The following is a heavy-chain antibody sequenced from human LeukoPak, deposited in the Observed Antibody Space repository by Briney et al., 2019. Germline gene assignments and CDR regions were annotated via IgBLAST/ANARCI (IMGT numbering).Heavy chain of an antibody. CDR3: ARDSGDSSSWTPEGSFDY. Sequence: GGSLRLSCAASGFTFSSYWMSWVRQAPGKGLEWVANIKQDGSEKYYVDSVKGRFTISRDNAKNSLYLQMNSLRAEDTAVYYCARDSGDSSSWTPEGSFDYWGQGTLVTVSS. D-gene: IGHD6-13*01. V-gene: IGHV3-7*01. J-gene: IGHJ4*02. CDR1: GFTFSSYW. CDR2: IKQDGSEK.